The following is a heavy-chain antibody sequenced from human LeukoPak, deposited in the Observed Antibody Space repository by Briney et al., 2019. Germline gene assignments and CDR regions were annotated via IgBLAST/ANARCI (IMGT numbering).Heavy chain of an antibody. CDR2: IYHSGST. J-gene: IGHJ3*02. D-gene: IGHD1-14*01. Sequence: PSETLSLTCAVSGGSISSSNWWSWVRQPPGKGLEWIGEIYHSGSTNYNPSLKSRVTISVDKSKNQFSLKLSSVTAADTAVYYCAKPVSTLTDAFDIWGQGTMVTVSS. CDR3: AKPVSTLTDAFDI. V-gene: IGHV4-4*02. CDR1: GGSISSSNW.